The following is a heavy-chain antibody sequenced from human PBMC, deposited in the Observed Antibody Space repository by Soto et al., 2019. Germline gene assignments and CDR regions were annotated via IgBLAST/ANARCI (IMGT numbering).Heavy chain of an antibody. CDR2: INSDGSST. V-gene: IGHV3-74*01. J-gene: IGHJ3*02. CDR1: GFTFSSYW. Sequence: GGSLRLSCAASGFTFSSYWMHWVRQAPGKGLVWVSRINSDGSSTSYADSVKGRFTISRDNAKNTLYLQMNSLRAEDTPVYYCARYFASFGAWDAFDIWGQGTMVTVSS. CDR3: ARYFASFGAWDAFDI. D-gene: IGHD5-18*01.